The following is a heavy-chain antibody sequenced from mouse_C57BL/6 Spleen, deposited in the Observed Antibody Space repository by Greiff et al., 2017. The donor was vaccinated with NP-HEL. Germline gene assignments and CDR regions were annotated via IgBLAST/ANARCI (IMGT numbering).Heavy chain of an antibody. Sequence: LQQPGAELVMPGASVKLSCKASGYTFTSYWMHWVKQRPGQGLEWIGEIDPSDSYTNYNQKFKGKSTLTVDKSSSTAYMQLSSLTSEDSAVYYCARRGIVNYFDYWGQGTTLTVSS. CDR3: ARRGIVNYFDY. V-gene: IGHV1-69*01. D-gene: IGHD2-5*01. J-gene: IGHJ2*01. CDR2: IDPSDSYT. CDR1: GYTFTSYW.